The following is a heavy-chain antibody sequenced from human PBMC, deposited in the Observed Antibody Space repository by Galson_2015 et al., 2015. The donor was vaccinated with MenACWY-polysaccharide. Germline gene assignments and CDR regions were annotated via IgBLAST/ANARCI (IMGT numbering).Heavy chain of an antibody. V-gene: IGHV3-7*01. D-gene: IGHD1-26*01. CDR1: GFTFSYFW. CDR3: ARVRGSYYLDL. CDR2: IKEDGSEK. Sequence: SLRLSCAASGFTFSYFWMSWVRQAPGKGLEWVANIKEDGSEKYYVDSVKGRFTISRDNAKKSLYLQTNSLRADDTGVYYCARVRGSYYLDLWGQGTLVTVSS. J-gene: IGHJ5*02.